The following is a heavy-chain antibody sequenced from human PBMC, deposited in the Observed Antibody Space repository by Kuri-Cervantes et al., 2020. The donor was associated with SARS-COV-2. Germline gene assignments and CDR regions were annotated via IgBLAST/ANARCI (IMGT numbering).Heavy chain of an antibody. CDR2: IYYSGST. CDR1: GGSVSSGSYY. V-gene: IGHV4-61*01. CDR3: ARARLVGAVIFDY. J-gene: IGHJ4*02. D-gene: IGHD1-26*01. Sequence: GSLRLSCTVSGGSVSSGSYYWSWIRQPPGKGLEWIGYIYYSGSTNYNPSLKSRVTISVDTSKNQFSLKLSSVTAADTAMYYCARARLVGAVIFDYWGQGTLVTVSS.